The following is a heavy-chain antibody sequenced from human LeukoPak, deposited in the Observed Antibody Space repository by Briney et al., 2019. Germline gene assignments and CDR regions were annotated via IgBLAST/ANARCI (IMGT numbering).Heavy chain of an antibody. Sequence: ASVKVSCKASGYTFTSYYMHWVRQAPGQGLEWMGIINASGGSTSYAQKFQGRVTMTTDTSTSTVYMELSSLRSEDTAVYYCTLLRNYVRWFDPWGQGTLVTVSS. CDR3: TLLRNYVRWFDP. V-gene: IGHV1-46*01. J-gene: IGHJ5*02. CDR2: INASGGST. D-gene: IGHD1-7*01. CDR1: GYTFTSYY.